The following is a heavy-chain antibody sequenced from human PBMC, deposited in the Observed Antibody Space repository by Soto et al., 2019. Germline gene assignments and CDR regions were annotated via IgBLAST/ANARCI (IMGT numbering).Heavy chain of an antibody. Sequence: PGGSLRLSCAASGFTFSDYYMSWVRQAPGKGLEWVSYISNSGSTIYYADSVKGRFTISRDNAKNSLYLQMNSLRAEDTAVYYCSRDRYSTAWIDGYWGQGTLVTVS. V-gene: IGHV3-11*01. CDR3: SRDRYSTAWIDGY. J-gene: IGHJ4*02. D-gene: IGHD6-19*01. CDR2: ISNSGSTI. CDR1: GFTFSDYY.